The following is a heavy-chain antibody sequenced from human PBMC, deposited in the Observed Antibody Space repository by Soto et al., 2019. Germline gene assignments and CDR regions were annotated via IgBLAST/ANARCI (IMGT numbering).Heavy chain of an antibody. D-gene: IGHD5-12*01. CDR1: GGSISSGGYS. CDR2: IYHSGST. V-gene: IGHV4-30-2*01. CDR3: AAGGGLPRYY. Sequence: QLQLQESGSGLVKPSQTLSLTCAVSGGSISSGGYSWSWIRQPPGKGLEWIGYIYHSGSTYYNPSSKGRVTISVDRSKNQFSRKLRSVTAADTAVYYCAAGGGLPRYYWGQGTLVTVSS. J-gene: IGHJ4*02.